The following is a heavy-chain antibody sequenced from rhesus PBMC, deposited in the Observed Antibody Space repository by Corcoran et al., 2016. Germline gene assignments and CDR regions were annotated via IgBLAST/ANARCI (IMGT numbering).Heavy chain of an antibody. J-gene: IGHJ3*01. D-gene: IGHD6-13*01. CDR3: ASRRYSSWLNAFDF. CDR2: INGNSGST. CDR1: GGSFNTYW. Sequence: QVQLQESGPGLVRPSETLSLTCAVSGGSFNTYWWSWIRQPPGKGLEWIGEINGNSGSTSYNPSLKSRVTISTDTSKNQFSLKLSSVTAADAAVYYCASRRYSSWLNAFDFWGQGLRVTVSS. V-gene: IGHV4-80*01.